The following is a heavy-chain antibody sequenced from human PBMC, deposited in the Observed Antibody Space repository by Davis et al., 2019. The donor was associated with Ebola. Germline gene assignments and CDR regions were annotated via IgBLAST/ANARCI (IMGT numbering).Heavy chain of an antibody. CDR2: IYYSGST. Sequence: MPSETLSLTCTVSGCSISSSSYYWGWIRQPPGKGLEWIGSIYYSGSTYYNPSLKSRVTISVDTSKNQFSLKLSSVTAADTAVYYCARHKRDIVLVVYAPQWYYYYGMDVWGQGTTVTVSS. J-gene: IGHJ6*02. CDR1: GCSISSSSYY. V-gene: IGHV4-39*01. CDR3: ARHKRDIVLVVYAPQWYYYYGMDV. D-gene: IGHD2-8*02.